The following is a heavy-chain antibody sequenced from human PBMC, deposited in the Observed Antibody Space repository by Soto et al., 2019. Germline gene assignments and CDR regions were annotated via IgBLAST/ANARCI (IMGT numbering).Heavy chain of an antibody. V-gene: IGHV3-30*18. CDR1: GLSFSSYG. CDR2: ISYDGNNK. J-gene: IGHJ3*02. CDR3: AKDRNGYNYIVSDAFDI. Sequence: QVHLVESGGGVVQPGRSLRLSCAAPGLSFSSYGMHWVRQAPGKGLEWVALISYDGNNKFYADSVKGRFTISRDNSENTLYLQMDSLRLEDTAVYYCAKDRNGYNYIVSDAFDIWGQGTMVTVSS. D-gene: IGHD5-12*01.